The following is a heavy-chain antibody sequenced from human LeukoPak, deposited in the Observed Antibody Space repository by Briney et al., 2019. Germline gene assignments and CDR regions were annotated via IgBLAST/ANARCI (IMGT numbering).Heavy chain of an antibody. Sequence: GSLRLSCAASGFTFSSYAMSWIRQPPGKGLEWIGEINHSGSTNYNPSLKSRVTISVDTSKNQFSLKLSSVTAADTAVYYCARSVRQWEPYYFDYWGQGTLVTVSS. V-gene: IGHV4-34*01. CDR1: GFTFSSYA. D-gene: IGHD1-26*01. CDR3: ARSVRQWEPYYFDY. J-gene: IGHJ4*02. CDR2: INHSGST.